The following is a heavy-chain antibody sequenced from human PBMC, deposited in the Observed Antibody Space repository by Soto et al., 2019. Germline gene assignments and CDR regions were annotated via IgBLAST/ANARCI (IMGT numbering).Heavy chain of an antibody. CDR3: AREKPTGGWLRFVEYGMDV. D-gene: IGHD5-12*01. Sequence: QVQLQESGPGLVKPSQTLSLTCTVSGGSISSGGYYWSWIRQHPGKGLEWIGYIYYSGSTYYNPSLKSRVTISVDTSKNQFSLKLSSVTAADTAVYYCAREKPTGGWLRFVEYGMDVWGQGTTVTVSS. V-gene: IGHV4-31*03. CDR1: GGSISSGGYY. CDR2: IYYSGST. J-gene: IGHJ6*02.